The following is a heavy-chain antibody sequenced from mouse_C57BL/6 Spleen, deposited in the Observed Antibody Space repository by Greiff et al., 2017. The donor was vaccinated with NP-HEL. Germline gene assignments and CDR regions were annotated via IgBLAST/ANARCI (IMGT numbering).Heavy chain of an antibody. V-gene: IGHV2-2*01. D-gene: IGHD1-1*01. CDR3: ARNAGSSYGYFDV. CDR1: GFSLTSYG. Sequence: VQLQESGPGLVQPSQSLSITCTVSGFSLTSYGVHWVRQSPGKGLEWLGVIWSGGSTDYHAAFISRLSISKDNSKSQVFFKMNSLQAGDTAIYYCARNAGSSYGYFDVWGTGTTVTVSS. CDR2: IWSGGST. J-gene: IGHJ1*03.